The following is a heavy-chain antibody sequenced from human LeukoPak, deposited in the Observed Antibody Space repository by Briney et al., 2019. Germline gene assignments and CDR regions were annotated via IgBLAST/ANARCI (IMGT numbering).Heavy chain of an antibody. CDR2: ISSSSSYT. CDR1: GFTFSSYS. D-gene: IGHD3-22*01. J-gene: IGHJ3*02. Sequence: GGSLRLSCAASGFTFSSYSMTWVRQAPGKGLEWVSSISSSSSYTYYADSVKGRFTISRDNAKNSLYLQMNSLRAEDTAVYYCARDALIGPPFYDSSGYYYAHDAFDIWGQGTMVTVSS. CDR3: ARDALIGPPFYDSSGYYYAHDAFDI. V-gene: IGHV3-21*01.